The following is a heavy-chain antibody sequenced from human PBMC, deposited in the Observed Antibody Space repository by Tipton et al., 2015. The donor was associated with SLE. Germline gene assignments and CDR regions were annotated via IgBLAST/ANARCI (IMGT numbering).Heavy chain of an antibody. Sequence: SLRLSCAASGFTFSSYSMNWVRQAPGKGLEWVSSISSTSSYIYYADSVKGRFTISRDNAKNSLYLQMNSLRVEDSALYYCARDYYDSSGYSYYYYMDVWGKGTTVTVSS. V-gene: IGHV3-21*01. CDR2: ISSTSSYI. CDR1: GFTFSSYS. D-gene: IGHD3-22*01. CDR3: ARDYYDSSGYSYYYYMDV. J-gene: IGHJ6*03.